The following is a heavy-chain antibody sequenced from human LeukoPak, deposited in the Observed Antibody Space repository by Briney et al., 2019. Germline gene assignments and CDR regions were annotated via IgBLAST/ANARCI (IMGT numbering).Heavy chain of an antibody. CDR3: ARGDSSGWYGGEYFQH. CDR2: INPSGGST. CDR1: GYTFTSYY. V-gene: IGHV1-46*01. J-gene: IGHJ1*01. Sequence: ASVKVSCKASGYTFTSYYMHWVRQAPGQGLEWMGIINPSGGSTSYAQKFQGRVTMTRDTSTSTVYMELSSLRSEDTAVYYCARGDSSGWYGGEYFQHWGQGTLVTVSS. D-gene: IGHD6-19*01.